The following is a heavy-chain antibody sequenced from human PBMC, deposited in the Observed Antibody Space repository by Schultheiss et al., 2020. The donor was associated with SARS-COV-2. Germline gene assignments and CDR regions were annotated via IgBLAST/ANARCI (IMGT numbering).Heavy chain of an antibody. J-gene: IGHJ6*02. CDR1: GYTFTSYA. V-gene: IGHV1-2*02. D-gene: IGHD2-21*02. CDR3: ARVAYCGGDCSRGYYYGLDV. CDR2: INPNSGGT. Sequence: ASVKVSCKASGYTFTSYAMHWVRQAPGQGLEWMGWINPNSGGTNYAQKFQGRVTMTRDTSISTAYMELSRLRPDDTAVYYCARVAYCGGDCSRGYYYGLDVWGQGTTVTVSS.